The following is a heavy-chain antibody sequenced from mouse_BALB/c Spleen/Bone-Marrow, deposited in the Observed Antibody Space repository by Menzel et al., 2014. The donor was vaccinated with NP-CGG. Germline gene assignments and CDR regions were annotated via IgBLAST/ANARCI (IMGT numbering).Heavy chain of an antibody. J-gene: IGHJ3*01. Sequence: VQLKQSGPELVKPGASVKVSCKASGYAFTSYNMYWVKQSHGKSLEWIGHIDPYNGGTSYNQKSKGKATLTVDKSSSTAYMHLNSLTSEDSAVYYCAREEYGNGFAYWGQGTLVTVSA. V-gene: IGHV1S135*01. CDR1: GYAFTSYN. D-gene: IGHD2-10*02. CDR2: IDPYNGGT. CDR3: AREEYGNGFAY.